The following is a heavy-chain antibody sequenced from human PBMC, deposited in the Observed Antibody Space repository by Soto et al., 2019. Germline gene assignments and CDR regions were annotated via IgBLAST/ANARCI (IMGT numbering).Heavy chain of an antibody. Sequence: AETLSLTCLVSGGSINNAFWNWIRHTPGKGLQWVGYIYSTGDVAYNPSLEAGATISMDKSRNQLSLRMTSVIAQYTATYCCSRCNNLFCLWGQGIPVTLSS. CDR1: GGSINNAF. V-gene: IGHV4-4*08. D-gene: IGHD1-20*01. J-gene: IGHJ4*02. CDR3: SRCNNLFCL. CDR2: IYSTGDV.